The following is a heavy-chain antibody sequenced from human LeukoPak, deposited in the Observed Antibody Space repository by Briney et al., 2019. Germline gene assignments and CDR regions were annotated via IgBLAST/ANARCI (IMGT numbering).Heavy chain of an antibody. D-gene: IGHD1-26*01. CDR3: ARDPVGGWSPDLDY. CDR2: INPNNGGS. CDR1: GYTFTGYY. Sequence: ASVSVSCKASGYTFTGYYMHWVRQAPGQGLEWMRWINPNNGGSNYAQKFQGRVTMTRDTSISTAYMELSRLRSDDTAVYYCARDPVGGWSPDLDYWGQGTLVTVSS. J-gene: IGHJ4*02. V-gene: IGHV1-2*02.